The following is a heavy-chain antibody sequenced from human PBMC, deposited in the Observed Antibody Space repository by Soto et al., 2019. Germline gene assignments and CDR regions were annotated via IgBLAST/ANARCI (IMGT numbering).Heavy chain of an antibody. V-gene: IGHV4-31*03. Sequence: QVQLQESGPGLVKPSQTLSLTCTVSGGSISSGGYYWSWIRQHPGKGLEWMGYIYYSGSTYYNPSLKSRVTISVDTSKNQFSLKLSSVTAADTAVYYCARECVNDSSGYYYQTWFDPWGQGTLVTVSS. CDR2: IYYSGST. D-gene: IGHD3-22*01. CDR1: GGSISSGGYY. CDR3: ARECVNDSSGYYYQTWFDP. J-gene: IGHJ5*02.